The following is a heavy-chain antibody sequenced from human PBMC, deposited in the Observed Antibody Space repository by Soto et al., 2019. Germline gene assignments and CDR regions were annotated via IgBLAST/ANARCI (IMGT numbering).Heavy chain of an antibody. J-gene: IGHJ3*02. D-gene: IGHD4-17*01. Sequence: EVQLLESGGGLIQPGGSLRLSCAASGFTFSTYAMSWVRQAPGKGLEWVSAISRDAYDIYYADSVKGRFTISRDNSKHMLYLQMNSLRTEDTAVYYCAHPRGYGVFDAYDIWGQGAMVTVSS. CDR3: AHPRGYGVFDAYDI. CDR2: ISRDAYDI. V-gene: IGHV3-23*01. CDR1: GFTFSTYA.